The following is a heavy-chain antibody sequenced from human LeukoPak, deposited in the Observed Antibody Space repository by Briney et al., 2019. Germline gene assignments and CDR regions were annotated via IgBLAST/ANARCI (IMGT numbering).Heavy chain of an antibody. J-gene: IGHJ6*03. CDR2: IYYSGTT. V-gene: IGHV4-39*01. CDR1: GGSIRSSSYC. Sequence: SETLSLTCTVSGGSIRSSSYCWGWIRQPPGKGLEWIGSIYYSGTTYYNPSLKSRVTISVDTSKNQFSLRLSSVTAADTAVYYCARHPYYYYHMDVWGKGTTVTVSS. CDR3: ARHPYYYYHMDV.